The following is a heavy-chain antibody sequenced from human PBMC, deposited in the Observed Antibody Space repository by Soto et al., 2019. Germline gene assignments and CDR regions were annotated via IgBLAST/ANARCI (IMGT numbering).Heavy chain of an antibody. V-gene: IGHV5-10-1*01. CDR1: GYSFTSYW. CDR3: AIHPMPSLCSGYPDYFDY. CDR2: IDPSDSYT. J-gene: IGHJ4*02. Sequence: GESLKISCKGSGYSFTSYWISWVRQMPGKGLEWMGRIDPSDSYTNYSPSFQGHVTISADKSISTAYLQWSSLKASDTAMYYCAIHPMPSLCSGYPDYFDYWGQGTPVTVSS. D-gene: IGHD3-3*01.